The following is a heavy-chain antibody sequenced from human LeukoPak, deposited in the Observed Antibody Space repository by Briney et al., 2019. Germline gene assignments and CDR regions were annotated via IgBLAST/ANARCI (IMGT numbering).Heavy chain of an antibody. D-gene: IGHD3-10*02. J-gene: IGHJ6*04. V-gene: IGHV3-7*01. CDR1: GFTISSYW. CDR2: INQDGSEK. CDR3: AELGITMIGGV. Sequence: GGSLRLSCVASGFTISSYWMIWVRQAPGKGLEWVANINQDGSEKNYVDSVKGRFTISRDNAKNSLYLQMNSLRAEDTAVYYCAELGITMIGGVWGKGTTVTISS.